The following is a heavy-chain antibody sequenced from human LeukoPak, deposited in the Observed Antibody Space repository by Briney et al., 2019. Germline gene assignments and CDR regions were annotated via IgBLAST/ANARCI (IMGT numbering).Heavy chain of an antibody. V-gene: IGHV3-23*01. J-gene: IGHJ6*02. Sequence: GGSLRLSCAASGFTFSSSAMSWVRQAPGKGLEWVSAISNNGGYTYYADSVQGRFTISRDNSKSTLCLQMSSLGAEDTAVYFCAKYYPFWSGSSRYGMDVWGQGTTVTVSS. CDR1: GFTFSSSA. CDR2: ISNNGGYT. CDR3: AKYYPFWSGSSRYGMDV. D-gene: IGHD3-3*01.